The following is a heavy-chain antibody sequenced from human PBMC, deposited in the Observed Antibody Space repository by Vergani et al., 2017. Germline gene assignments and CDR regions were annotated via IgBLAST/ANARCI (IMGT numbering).Heavy chain of an antibody. J-gene: IGHJ6*02. CDR3: ARSNNWSYYGGDYYYYGMDV. CDR1: GGTFSSYA. CDR2: IIPIFGTA. D-gene: IGHD1-26*01. Sequence: QVQLVQSGAEVKKPGSSVKVSCKASGGTFSSYAISWVRQAPGQGLEWMGGIIPIFGTANYAQKFQGRVTITADESTSTAYMELSSLRSEDTAVYYCARSNNWSYYGGDYYYYGMDVWGQGTTVTVSS. V-gene: IGHV1-69*12.